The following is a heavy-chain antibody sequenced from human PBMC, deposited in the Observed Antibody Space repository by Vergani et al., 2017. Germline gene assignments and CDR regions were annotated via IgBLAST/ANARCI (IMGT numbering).Heavy chain of an antibody. Sequence: QLQLQESGPGLVKPSETLSLTCTVSGGSISSSSYYWGWIRQPPGKGLEWIGSIYYSGSTYYNPSLKSRVTISVDTSKNQFSLKLSSVTAADTAVYYCAIIAAAGTIDYWGQGTLVTVSS. D-gene: IGHD6-13*01. V-gene: IGHV4-39*01. CDR2: IYYSGST. CDR3: AIIAAAGTIDY. CDR1: GGSISSSSYY. J-gene: IGHJ4*02.